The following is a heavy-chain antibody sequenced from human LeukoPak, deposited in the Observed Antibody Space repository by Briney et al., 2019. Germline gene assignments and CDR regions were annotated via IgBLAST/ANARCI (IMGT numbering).Heavy chain of an antibody. J-gene: IGHJ6*03. CDR3: AKVGRYSYMDV. D-gene: IGHD3-16*01. Sequence: PGGSLRLSCAASGFTFNTCSMNWVRQAPGKGLEWVSYISSSTRTVYYADSVKGRFTISRDNAKNSLYLQMNSLRAEDTAVYYCAKVGRYSYMDVWGKGTTVTVSS. V-gene: IGHV3-48*04. CDR2: ISSSTRTV. CDR1: GFTFNTCS.